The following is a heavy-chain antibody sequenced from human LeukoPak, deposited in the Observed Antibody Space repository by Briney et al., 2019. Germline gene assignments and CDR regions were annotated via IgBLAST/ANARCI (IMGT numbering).Heavy chain of an antibody. Sequence: PSETLSLTCTVSSDSIYSSNYYWGWIRQPPGKGLEWIGSIYYSGSTYYNSSLKSRVTISVDTSKNQFSLKLSSVTAADTAVYYCAGMRITTPTVRTLDYWGQGTLVTVSS. V-gene: IGHV4-39*07. J-gene: IGHJ4*02. CDR3: AGMRITTPTVRTLDY. D-gene: IGHD1-14*01. CDR2: IYYSGST. CDR1: SDSIYSSNYY.